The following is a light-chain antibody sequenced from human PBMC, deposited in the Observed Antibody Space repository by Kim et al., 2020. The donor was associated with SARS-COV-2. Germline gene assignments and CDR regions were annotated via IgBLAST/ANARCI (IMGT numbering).Light chain of an antibody. CDR3: QQYNSYPWT. J-gene: IGKJ1*01. CDR1: QSNSSW. CDR2: KAS. V-gene: IGKV1-5*03. Sequence: SVGDRGTMTCRARQSNSSWVDWYPQKPGEDPKLLIYKASSLGSGVPTRFSGSGSGTEFTLTISSLQPDDFATYYCQQYNSYPWTFGQGTKVDIK.